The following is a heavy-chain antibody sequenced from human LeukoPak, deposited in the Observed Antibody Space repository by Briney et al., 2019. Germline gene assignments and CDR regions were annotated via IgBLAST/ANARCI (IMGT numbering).Heavy chain of an antibody. Sequence: SGGSLRLSCAASGFTFSSHSMNWVRQTPGKGLEWVSYISSGSSARYYADSVKGRFTISRDDARNSPYLQMNSLRAEDTAVYYCARMSGSRLPGYWGQGTLVTVSS. CDR1: GFTFSSHS. CDR2: ISSGSSAR. J-gene: IGHJ4*02. D-gene: IGHD3-3*01. CDR3: ARMSGSRLPGY. V-gene: IGHV3-48*01.